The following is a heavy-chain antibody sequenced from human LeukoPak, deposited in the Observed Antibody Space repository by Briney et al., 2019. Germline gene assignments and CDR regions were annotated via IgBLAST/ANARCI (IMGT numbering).Heavy chain of an antibody. CDR1: GGSISSGGYY. Sequence: SETLSLTCTVSGGSISSGGYYWSWIRQPPGKGLEWIGYIYHSGSTYYNPSLKSRVTISVDRSKNQFSLKLSSVTAADTAVYYCARAITKYSSSSERDYYYYYMDVWGKGTTVTVSS. V-gene: IGHV4-30-2*01. CDR3: ARAITKYSSSSERDYYYYYMDV. J-gene: IGHJ6*03. CDR2: IYHSGST. D-gene: IGHD6-6*01.